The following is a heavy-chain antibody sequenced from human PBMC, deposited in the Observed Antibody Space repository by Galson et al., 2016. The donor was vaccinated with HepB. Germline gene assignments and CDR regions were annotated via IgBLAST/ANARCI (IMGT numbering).Heavy chain of an antibody. CDR1: GFSFSNYH. CDR3: ARVWYYDSHGDALDAFDF. D-gene: IGHD3-22*01. V-gene: IGHV3-72*01. CDR2: TRNKARRHST. J-gene: IGHJ3*01. Sequence: SLRLSCAASGFSFSNYHMDWVRQAPGKGLEWVGRTRNKARRHSTEYVASVKGRFSISRDASKNSLYLQMNSLKTEDTAVYYCARVWYYDSHGDALDAFDFWGQGTKVIVSS.